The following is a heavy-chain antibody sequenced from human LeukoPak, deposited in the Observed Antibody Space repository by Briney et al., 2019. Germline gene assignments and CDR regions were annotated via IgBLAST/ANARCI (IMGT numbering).Heavy chain of an antibody. V-gene: IGHV1-8*01. J-gene: IGHJ4*02. CDR2: MNPNSGNT. CDR3: ARGRGNNQSKYRKLRRYYFDY. D-gene: IGHD2/OR15-2a*01. Sequence: GASVKVSCKASGYTFTSYDINWVRQATGRGLEWMGWMNPNSGNTGYAQKFQGRVTMTRNTSISTAYMELSSLRSEDTAVYYCARGRGNNQSKYRKLRRYYFDYWGQGTLVTVSS. CDR1: GYTFTSYD.